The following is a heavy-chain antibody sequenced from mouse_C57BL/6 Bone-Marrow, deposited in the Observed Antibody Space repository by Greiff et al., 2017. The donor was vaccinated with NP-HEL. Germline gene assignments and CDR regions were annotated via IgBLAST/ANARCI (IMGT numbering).Heavy chain of an antibody. D-gene: IGHD1-1*01. CDR1: GFSFTGYF. CDR3: ERGAGIYYYGSSYAMDY. Sequence: EVQLQQSGPELVKPGDSVKISCKASGFSFTGYFMNWVMQSHGKSLEWIGRINPYNGDTFYNQKFKGKATLTVDKSSSTAQMELRSLTSEDSAVYYCERGAGIYYYGSSYAMDYWGQGTSVTVSS. J-gene: IGHJ4*01. CDR2: INPYNGDT. V-gene: IGHV1-20*01.